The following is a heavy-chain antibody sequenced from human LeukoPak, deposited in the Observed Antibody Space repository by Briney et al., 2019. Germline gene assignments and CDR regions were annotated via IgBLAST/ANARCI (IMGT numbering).Heavy chain of an antibody. Sequence: PSETLSLTCTFSGGSINNYYWSWIRQPPGKGLEWIGYIYYSGSTNYNPSLKSRVTISVDTFKNQFSLKLSSVTAADTAVYYCARGTLAYCSSTSCYGNWFNPWGQGTLVTVSS. CDR1: GGSINNYY. J-gene: IGHJ5*02. D-gene: IGHD2-2*01. CDR3: ARGTLAYCSSTSCYGNWFNP. V-gene: IGHV4-59*01. CDR2: IYYSGST.